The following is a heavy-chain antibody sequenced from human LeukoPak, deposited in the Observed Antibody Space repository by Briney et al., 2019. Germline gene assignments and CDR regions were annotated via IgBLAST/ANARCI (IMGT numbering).Heavy chain of an antibody. CDR3: LYGGYFQH. Sequence: PGRSLRLSCAASGFTFDDSAMHWVRQAPGKGLEWVSRINSDETISEYVDSVNGRFTISRDNAKNTLYLQMNSLRAEDTAVYFCLYGGYFQHWGQGTLVTVSS. V-gene: IGHV3-9*01. J-gene: IGHJ1*01. D-gene: IGHD3-16*01. CDR1: GFTFDDSA. CDR2: INSDETIS.